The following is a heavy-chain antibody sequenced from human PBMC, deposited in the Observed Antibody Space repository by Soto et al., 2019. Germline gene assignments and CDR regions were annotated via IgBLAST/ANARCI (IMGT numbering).Heavy chain of an antibody. CDR2: ISYDGSNK. CDR3: ARDPMGRYYGSGSYYFDY. J-gene: IGHJ4*02. D-gene: IGHD3-10*01. V-gene: IGHV3-30-3*01. Sequence: QVQLVESGGGVAQPGRSLRLSCAASGFTFSSYAMHWVRQAPGKGLEWVAVISYDGSNKYYADSVKGRFTISRDNSKNTLYLQMNSLRAEDTAVYYCARDPMGRYYGSGSYYFDYWGQGTLVTVSS. CDR1: GFTFSSYA.